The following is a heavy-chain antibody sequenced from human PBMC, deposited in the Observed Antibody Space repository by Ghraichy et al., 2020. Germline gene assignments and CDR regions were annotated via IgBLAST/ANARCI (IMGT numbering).Heavy chain of an antibody. CDR2: ISGFGDTT. V-gene: IGHV3-23*01. D-gene: IGHD4-17*01. Sequence: GVLNISCAASGFTFSSYAMSWVRQGPGKGLEWVSGISGFGDTTYYADSVKDRFTISRDNSKNTLFLQMNSLRAEDAAVYYCAKDLIVYGDHCWYFDLWGRGTLVTVSS. CDR3: AKDLIVYGDHCWYFDL. CDR1: GFTFSSYA. J-gene: IGHJ2*01.